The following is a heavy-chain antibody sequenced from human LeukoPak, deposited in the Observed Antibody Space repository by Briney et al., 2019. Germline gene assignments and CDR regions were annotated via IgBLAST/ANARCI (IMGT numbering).Heavy chain of an antibody. CDR1: GGTFSSYA. CDR2: IIPIFGAA. Sequence: SVKVSCKASGGTFSSYAISWVRQAPGQGLEWMGGIIPIFGAANYAQKFQGRVTITTDESTSTAYMELSSLRSEDTAVYYCAPGAENWFDPWGQGTLVTVSS. V-gene: IGHV1-69*05. CDR3: APGAENWFDP. D-gene: IGHD3-10*01. J-gene: IGHJ5*02.